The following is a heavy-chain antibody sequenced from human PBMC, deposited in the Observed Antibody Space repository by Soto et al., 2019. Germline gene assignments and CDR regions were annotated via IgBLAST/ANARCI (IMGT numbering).Heavy chain of an antibody. J-gene: IGHJ4*02. Sequence: QITLKESGPTLVKPTQTLTLTCTFSGFSLSTSGVSVAWIRQPPGKALEWLALIYWDGNKRYSPSLESRLTITKDTSKDQVVLTMTSMDPVDTATYYCAHRHGSSGSYYFDYWGPGTLVTVSS. V-gene: IGHV2-5*02. CDR1: GFSLSTSGVS. D-gene: IGHD3-10*01. CDR2: IYWDGNK. CDR3: AHRHGSSGSYYFDY.